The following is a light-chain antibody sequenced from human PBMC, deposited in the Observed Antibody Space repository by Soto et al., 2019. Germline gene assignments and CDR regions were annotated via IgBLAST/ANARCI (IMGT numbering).Light chain of an antibody. CDR1: QSVLYRSNNQHC. Sequence: DIGVTQSPDSLGVSLGERATINCESSQSVLYRSNNQHCLAWYQQKPGQPPKLLIFWASTRESGVPARFSGRGSGSDFTLTISSLQAEDVAVYYCQQYYTTPYTFGQGTKVDIK. CDR3: QQYYTTPYT. CDR2: WAS. V-gene: IGKV4-1*01. J-gene: IGKJ2*01.